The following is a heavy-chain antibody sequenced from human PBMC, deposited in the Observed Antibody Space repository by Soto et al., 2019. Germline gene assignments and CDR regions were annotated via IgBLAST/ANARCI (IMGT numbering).Heavy chain of an antibody. D-gene: IGHD6-13*01. CDR1: GFTFSSYG. V-gene: IGHV3-30*18. Sequence: QVQLVESGGGVVQPGRSLRLSCAASGFTFSSYGMQWVRQAPGKGLEWVAIISYDGSNKYYADSVKGRFTISRDNSKNTLYLQMNSLRAEDTAVYYCAKDHGSSENGVDYWGQGTLVTVSS. CDR2: ISYDGSNK. J-gene: IGHJ4*02. CDR3: AKDHGSSENGVDY.